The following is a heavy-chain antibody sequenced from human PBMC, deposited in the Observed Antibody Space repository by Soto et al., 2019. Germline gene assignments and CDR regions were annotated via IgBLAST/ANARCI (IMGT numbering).Heavy chain of an antibody. V-gene: IGHV5-51*01. Sequence: GESLKMSCKASGYSFTSNWIAWVRQMAGKGLEWMGIIYPRDSDTRYSPSFQGQVTISADKSITTAYLQWSSLKVSDTAMYYCARHGIAETAPYYGMDVWGQGTTVTVSS. D-gene: IGHD1-1*01. CDR1: GYSFTSNW. J-gene: IGHJ6*02. CDR2: IYPRDSDT. CDR3: ARHGIAETAPYYGMDV.